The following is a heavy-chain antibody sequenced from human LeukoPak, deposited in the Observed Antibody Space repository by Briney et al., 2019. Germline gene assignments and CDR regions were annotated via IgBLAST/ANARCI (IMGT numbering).Heavy chain of an antibody. CDR1: GYSFTSYR. CDR2: IYPGDSDT. D-gene: IGHD6-19*01. J-gene: IGHJ4*02. CDR3: ARTGEEGIAVAGTQI. Sequence: HGESLKISCKGSGYSFTSYRIGWVRQMPGKGLEWMGIIYPGDSDTRYSPSFQGQVTISADKSISTAYLQWSSLKASDTAMYYCARTGEEGIAVAGTQIWGQGTLVTVSS. V-gene: IGHV5-51*01.